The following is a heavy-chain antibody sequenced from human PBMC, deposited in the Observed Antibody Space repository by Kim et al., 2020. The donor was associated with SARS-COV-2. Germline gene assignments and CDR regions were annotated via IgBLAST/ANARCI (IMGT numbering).Heavy chain of an antibody. J-gene: IGHJ4*02. D-gene: IGHD2-2*01. V-gene: IGHV3-7*01. Sequence: GGSLRLSCAASGFTFSSYWMSWVRQAPGKGLEWVANIKQDGSEKYYVDSVKGRFTISRDNAKNSLYLQMNSLRAEDTAVYYCARDLGYCSSTSCYPPGYWGQGTLVTVSS. CDR1: GFTFSSYW. CDR3: ARDLGYCSSTSCYPPGY. CDR2: IKQDGSEK.